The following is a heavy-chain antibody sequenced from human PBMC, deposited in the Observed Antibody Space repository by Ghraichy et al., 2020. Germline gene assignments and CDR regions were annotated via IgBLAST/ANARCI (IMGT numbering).Heavy chain of an antibody. D-gene: IGHD6-25*01. CDR1: GFIFSDYF. CDR2: INHGGTII. Sequence: GGSLRLSCATSGFIFSDYFMAWVRQAPGKGPEWVANINHGGTIIYYVDSVKGRFTTSRDNAKDSLYLQMNNLRADDTAVYYCVRGSRGSGWYYDYWGQGNLVTVSS. V-gene: IGHV3-7*04. CDR3: VRGSRGSGWYYDY. J-gene: IGHJ4*02.